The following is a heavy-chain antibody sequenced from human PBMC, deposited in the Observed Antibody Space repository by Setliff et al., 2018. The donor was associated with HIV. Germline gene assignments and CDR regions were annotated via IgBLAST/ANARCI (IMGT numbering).Heavy chain of an antibody. CDR1: GDSSGINY. J-gene: IGHJ5*02. CDR3: TADRASVWYGH. Sequence: SETLSLTCTVSGDSSGINYWAWIRQPPGKGLEWIGSVSYAGTTYYNPSLEGRVSMSFGSSKNQFSLRLRSMAAADAATYYCTADRASVWYGHWGQGTLVTVSS. D-gene: IGHD6-19*01. V-gene: IGHV4-59*04. CDR2: VSYAGTT.